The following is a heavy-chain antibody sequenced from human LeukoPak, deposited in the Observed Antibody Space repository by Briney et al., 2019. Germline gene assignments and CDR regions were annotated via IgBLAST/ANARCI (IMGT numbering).Heavy chain of an antibody. V-gene: IGHV3-73*01. CDR3: TRPGIAVAGPDY. CDR2: IRSKANSYAT. Sequence: GGSLRLSCAASGFTFSGSAMHWVRQPSGKGLEWVGRIRSKANSYATAYAASVKGRFTISRDDSKNTAYLQMNSLKTEDTAVYYCTRPGIAVAGPDYWGQGTLVTVSS. D-gene: IGHD6-19*01. CDR1: GFTFSGSA. J-gene: IGHJ4*02.